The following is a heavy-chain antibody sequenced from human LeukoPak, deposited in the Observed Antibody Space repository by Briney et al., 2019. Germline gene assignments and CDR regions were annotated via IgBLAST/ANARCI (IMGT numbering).Heavy chain of an antibody. V-gene: IGHV3-48*02. D-gene: IGHD3-10*01. Sequence: GGSLRLSCAASGFTFSSYSMNWVRQAPGKGLECLSYISGSGSVSYYEDSVKGRFTISRDNAKNSLYLQMNSLRDEDTALYYCARDGGFGFLAAFDIWGQGTMVTVSS. CDR1: GFTFSSYS. CDR3: ARDGGFGFLAAFDI. CDR2: ISGSGSVS. J-gene: IGHJ3*02.